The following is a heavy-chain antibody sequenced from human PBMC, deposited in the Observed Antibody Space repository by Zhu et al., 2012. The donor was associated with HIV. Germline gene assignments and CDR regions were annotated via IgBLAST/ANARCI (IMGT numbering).Heavy chain of an antibody. CDR1: GYSISSGYF. J-gene: IGHJ6*02. V-gene: IGHV4-38-2*01. D-gene: IGHD6-19*01. Sequence: QVQLQESGPGLVKPSETLSLTCAVSGYSISSGYFWGWIRQPPGKGLEWIGTIYHSGSTYYNPSLKSRVTISVDTSKNQFSLKLISVTAADTAVYYCASGIAVAPXIAMDVWGQGDPRSPSP. CDR3: ASGIAVAPXIAMDV. CDR2: IYHSGST.